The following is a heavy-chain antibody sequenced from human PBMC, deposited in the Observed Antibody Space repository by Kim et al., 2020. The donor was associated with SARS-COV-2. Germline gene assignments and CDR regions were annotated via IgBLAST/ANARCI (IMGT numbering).Heavy chain of an antibody. Sequence: ASVKVSCEASGYTFTDYFMQWVRQAPGQGLEWMGRINPKTGVTNFAQKFQGRVTLTRDPSISTAYMELNWLTSHDTAFYFCARPLEFLGVSFLGFHPWG. V-gene: IGHV1-2*06. J-gene: IGHJ5*02. CDR3: ARPLEFLGVSFLGFHP. D-gene: IGHD3-10*01. CDR1: GYTFTDYF. CDR2: INPKTGVT.